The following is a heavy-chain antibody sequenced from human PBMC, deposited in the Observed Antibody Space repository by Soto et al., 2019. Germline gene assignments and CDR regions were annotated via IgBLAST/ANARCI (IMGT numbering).Heavy chain of an antibody. J-gene: IGHJ5*02. CDR2: INPSGGST. CDR3: ARTIAAAGTGFDP. V-gene: IGHV1-46*03. D-gene: IGHD6-13*01. Sequence: QVQLVQSGAEVKKPGASVKGSCKASGYTFTSYYMHWVRQAPGQGLEWMGIINPSGGSTSYAQKFQGRVTMTRDTSTSTVYMELSSLRSEDTAVYYCARTIAAAGTGFDPWGQGTLVTVSS. CDR1: GYTFTSYY.